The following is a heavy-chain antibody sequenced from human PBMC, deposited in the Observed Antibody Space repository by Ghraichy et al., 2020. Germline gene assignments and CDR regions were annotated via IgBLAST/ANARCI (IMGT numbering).Heavy chain of an antibody. CDR2: IYYSGST. CDR1: GGSISSYY. V-gene: IGHV4-59*01. CDR3: ARGGDILTGYYSWGY. J-gene: IGHJ4*02. Sequence: SETLSLTCTVSGGSISSYYWSWIRQPPGKGLEWIGYIYYSGSTNYNPSLKSRVTISVDTSKNQFSLKLSSVTAADTAVYYCARGGDILTGYYSWGYWGQGTLVTVSS. D-gene: IGHD3-9*01.